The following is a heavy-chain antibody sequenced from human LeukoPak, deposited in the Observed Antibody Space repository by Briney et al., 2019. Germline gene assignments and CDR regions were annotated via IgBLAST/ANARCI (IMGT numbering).Heavy chain of an antibody. Sequence: ASVKVSCKASGYTFTSYEINWVRQATGQGLEWMGWMNPNSGNTGYARKFQGRVTMTRNTSISTAYMELSSLRSEDTAVYYCARSITNYYYYGMDVWGQGTTVTVSS. D-gene: IGHD1-1*01. CDR3: ARSITNYYYYGMDV. CDR2: MNPNSGNT. V-gene: IGHV1-8*01. J-gene: IGHJ6*02. CDR1: GYTFTSYE.